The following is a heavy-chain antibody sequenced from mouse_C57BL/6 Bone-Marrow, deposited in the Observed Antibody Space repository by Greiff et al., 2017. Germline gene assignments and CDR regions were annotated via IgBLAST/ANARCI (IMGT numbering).Heavy chain of an antibody. Sequence: QVQLQQPGAELVKPGASVKLSCKASGYTFTSYWMHWVQQRPGRGLEWIGMIDPNSGGTKYNEKFKSKARLTVDKPSSTAYMQLSSLTCEDSAVDYCAREDGYSFAYWGQGTLVTVSA. CDR3: AREDGYSFAY. CDR1: GYTFTSYW. CDR2: IDPNSGGT. J-gene: IGHJ3*01. D-gene: IGHD2-3*01. V-gene: IGHV1-72*01.